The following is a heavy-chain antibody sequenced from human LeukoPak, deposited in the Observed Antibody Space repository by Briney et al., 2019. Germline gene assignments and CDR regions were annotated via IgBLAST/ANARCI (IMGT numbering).Heavy chain of an antibody. CDR3: AAESVAVAGLFDY. CDR2: IKGKIDGGTT. Sequence: GGSLRLSCAATGFTFTNAWMSWVRQAPGKGLEWVGRIKGKIDGGTTDYASPVKGRFTISRDDSKTPLYLQMTNLKAEDKGVYYCAAESVAVAGLFDYWGQGTLVTVSS. J-gene: IGHJ4*02. D-gene: IGHD6-19*01. V-gene: IGHV3-15*01. CDR1: GFTFTNAW.